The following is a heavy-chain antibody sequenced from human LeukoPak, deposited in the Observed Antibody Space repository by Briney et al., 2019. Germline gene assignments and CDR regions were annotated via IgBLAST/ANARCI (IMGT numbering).Heavy chain of an antibody. Sequence: SETLSLTCTVSGPSINTYYWSWIRQPPGKGLEWIGYTYYSGTTSYYPSLKTRVTISIDTSKNQFSLKLSSVTAADTAVYYCARVLRAMASQYYFDYWGRGTLVTVSS. CDR1: GPSINTYY. CDR3: ARVLRAMASQYYFDY. J-gene: IGHJ4*02. D-gene: IGHD5-18*01. CDR2: TYYSGTT. V-gene: IGHV4-59*01.